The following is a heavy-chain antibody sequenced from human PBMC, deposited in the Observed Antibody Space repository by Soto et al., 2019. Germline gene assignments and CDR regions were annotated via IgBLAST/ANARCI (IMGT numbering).Heavy chain of an antibody. CDR3: ARVGNGRLFRVHDY. CDR1: CGSFIGYY. Sequence: SETLSLTCAFYCGSFIGYYWSWIRQPPGKGLEWIGEINHSGSTNYNPSLKSRVTISVDTSKNQFSLKLSSVTAADTAVYYCARVGNGRLFRVHDYWGQGTLVTVSS. J-gene: IGHJ4*02. D-gene: IGHD3-22*01. CDR2: INHSGST. V-gene: IGHV4-34*01.